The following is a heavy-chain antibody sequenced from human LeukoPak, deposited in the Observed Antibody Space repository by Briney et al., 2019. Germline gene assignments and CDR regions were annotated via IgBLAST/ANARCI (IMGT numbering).Heavy chain of an antibody. CDR2: ISGSGGST. CDR1: GFTFSSYA. J-gene: IGHJ4*02. D-gene: IGHD6-13*01. V-gene: IGHV3-23*01. Sequence: GGSLRLSCAASGFTFSSYAMSWVRQAPGKGLGWVSAISGSGGSTYYADSVKGRFTISRDNSKNTLYLQMNSLRAEDTAVYYCATGTNGLYGSNRFQGYFDDWGQGTLVTVLS. CDR3: ATGTNGLYGSNRFQGYFDD.